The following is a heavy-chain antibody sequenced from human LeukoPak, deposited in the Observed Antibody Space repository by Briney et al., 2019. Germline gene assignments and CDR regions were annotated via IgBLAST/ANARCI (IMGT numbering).Heavy chain of an antibody. J-gene: IGHJ4*02. CDR1: GFTFSSYA. D-gene: IGHD6-25*01. CDR3: TSGPY. CDR2: IKSKTDGGTT. Sequence: GGSLILSCAASGFTFSSYAMSWVRQAPGKGLEWVGRIKSKTDGGTTDDAAPVKGRFTISRDDSKNALYLQMNSLKTEDTAVYYCTSGPYWGQGTLVTVSS. V-gene: IGHV3-15*01.